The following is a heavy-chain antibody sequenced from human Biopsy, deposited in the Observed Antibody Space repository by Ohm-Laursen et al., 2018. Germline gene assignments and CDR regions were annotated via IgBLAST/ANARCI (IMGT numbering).Heavy chain of an antibody. CDR3: ARWDY. V-gene: IGHV3-21*01. Sequence: SLRLSCTASGFTFSSYGMHWVRQAPGKGLEWVSAIGGSGGGTYYADSVKGRFTISRDNAKNSLYLQMNSLRVEDTAVYYCARWDYWGQGTLVTVSS. CDR2: IGGSGGGT. CDR1: GFTFSSYG. J-gene: IGHJ4*02.